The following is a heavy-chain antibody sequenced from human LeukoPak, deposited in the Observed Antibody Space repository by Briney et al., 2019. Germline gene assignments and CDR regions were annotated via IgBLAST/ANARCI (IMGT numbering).Heavy chain of an antibody. J-gene: IGHJ3*02. V-gene: IGHV3-23*01. CDR2: ISGSGGST. Sequence: PGGSLRLSCAAPGFTFNSYAMSWVRKAPGKGLEWVSAISGSGGSTYYADSVKGRFTISRDNSKNTLYLQMNSLRADDTAVYYCAKDTAATVPGAFDIWGQGTMVTVSS. CDR3: AKDTAATVPGAFDI. CDR1: GFTFNSYA. D-gene: IGHD2-15*01.